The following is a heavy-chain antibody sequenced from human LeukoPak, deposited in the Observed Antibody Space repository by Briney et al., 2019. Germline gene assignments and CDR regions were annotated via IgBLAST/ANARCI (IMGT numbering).Heavy chain of an antibody. V-gene: IGHV3-30-3*01. D-gene: IGHD4-11*01. CDR1: GFTFSSYA. Sequence: GGSLRLSCAASGFTFSSYAMHWVRQAPGKGLEWVAVISYDGSNKYYADSVKGRFTISRDNSKNTLYLQMNSLRAEDTAVYYCAKGPTTTVTTRFDYWGQGTLVTVSS. CDR3: AKGPTTTVTTRFDY. J-gene: IGHJ4*02. CDR2: ISYDGSNK.